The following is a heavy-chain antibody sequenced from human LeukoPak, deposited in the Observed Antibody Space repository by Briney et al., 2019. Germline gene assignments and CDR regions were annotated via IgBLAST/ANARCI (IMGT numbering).Heavy chain of an antibody. V-gene: IGHV4-59*11. J-gene: IGHJ4*02. CDR3: ARAPDFDY. CDR2: IYYSGST. CDR1: GGSISSHY. Sequence: SETLSLTCTVSGGSISSHYWSWLRQPPGKGLEWIGYIYYSGSTNYNPSLKSRVTISVDTSKNQFSLKLSSVTAADTAVYYCARAPDFDYWGQGTLVTVSS.